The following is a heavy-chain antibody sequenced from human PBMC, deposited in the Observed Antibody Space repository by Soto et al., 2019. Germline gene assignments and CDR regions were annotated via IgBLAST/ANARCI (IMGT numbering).Heavy chain of an antibody. CDR1: EGTFSSYA. CDR3: AGSIVGATLPDY. Sequence: QVQLVQSGAEVKKPGSSVKVSCKASEGTFSSYAISWVRQAPGHRLEWMGGIIPIFGTANYAQKFQGRVTITADESTSTASMELSSLRSEHTAVYFCAGSIVGATLPDYWGQGTLVTVSS. CDR2: IIPIFGTA. V-gene: IGHV1-69*12. D-gene: IGHD1-26*01. J-gene: IGHJ4*02.